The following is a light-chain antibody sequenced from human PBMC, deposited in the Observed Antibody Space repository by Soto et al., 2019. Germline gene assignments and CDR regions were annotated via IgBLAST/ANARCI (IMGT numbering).Light chain of an antibody. Sequence: AIRMTQSPSSFSASTGDRVTITCRASQGISSYLAWYQQKPGKAPKHLIYAASTLQSGVPSRFSGSGSGTDFTLTISSLQSEDFATYYCQQYYSYPWTFGQGTMVDIK. CDR2: AAS. V-gene: IGKV1-8*01. CDR3: QQYYSYPWT. J-gene: IGKJ1*01. CDR1: QGISSY.